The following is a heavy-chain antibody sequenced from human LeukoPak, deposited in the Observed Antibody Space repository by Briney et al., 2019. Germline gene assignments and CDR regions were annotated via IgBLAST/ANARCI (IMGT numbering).Heavy chain of an antibody. J-gene: IGHJ6*03. CDR1: GFTFDDYA. CDR2: LTWNSGNI. D-gene: IGHD2-21*01. CDR3: AKGNCPHMDI. Sequence: GRSLRLSCVASGFTFDDYAMHWVRQAPGKGLEWVSSLTWNSGNIVYADSVKGRFTISRDNAKNTRYLQINSLRTEDTALYYWAKGNCPHMDIWGKGTTGTVSS. V-gene: IGHV3-9*01.